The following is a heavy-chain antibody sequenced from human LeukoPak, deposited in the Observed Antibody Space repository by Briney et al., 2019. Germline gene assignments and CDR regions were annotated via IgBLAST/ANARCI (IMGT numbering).Heavy chain of an antibody. V-gene: IGHV3-9*01. Sequence: GGSLRLSCAASGFTFDDYAMHWVRQAPGKGLEWVPGISWNSGSIGYADSVKGRFTISRDNAKNSLYLQMNSLRAEDTALYYCAKDKELGYYGSGAYFDYWGQGTLVTVSS. CDR2: ISWNSGSI. J-gene: IGHJ4*02. CDR3: AKDKELGYYGSGAYFDY. D-gene: IGHD3-10*01. CDR1: GFTFDDYA.